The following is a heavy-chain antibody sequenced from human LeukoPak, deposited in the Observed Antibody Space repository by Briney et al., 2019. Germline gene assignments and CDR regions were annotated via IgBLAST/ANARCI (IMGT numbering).Heavy chain of an antibody. CDR3: VRGHTTATYYFDY. Sequence: GGSLRLSCVASGLTVSSYSMNWVRQAPGKGLEWVSYISSSSSTIYYADSVKGRFTISRDNSKNTVFLQMNSLRAEDTAVYYCVRGHTTATYYFDYWGQGTLVTVSS. J-gene: IGHJ4*02. V-gene: IGHV3-48*01. CDR2: ISSSSSTI. CDR1: GLTVSSYS. D-gene: IGHD1-1*01.